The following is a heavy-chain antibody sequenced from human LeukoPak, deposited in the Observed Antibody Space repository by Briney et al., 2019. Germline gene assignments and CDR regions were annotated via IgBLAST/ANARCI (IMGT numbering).Heavy chain of an antibody. CDR3: AKSSGYYFHY. Sequence: GGSLRLSCAASGFTFSSYAMSWVRQAPGKGLEWVSAISGSDGSTYYADSVKGRFTISRDISKSTLYLQMNSLRAEDTAVYYCAKSSGYYFHYWGQGTLDTVSS. J-gene: IGHJ4*02. V-gene: IGHV3-23*01. CDR2: ISGSDGST. CDR1: GFTFSSYA. D-gene: IGHD3-22*01.